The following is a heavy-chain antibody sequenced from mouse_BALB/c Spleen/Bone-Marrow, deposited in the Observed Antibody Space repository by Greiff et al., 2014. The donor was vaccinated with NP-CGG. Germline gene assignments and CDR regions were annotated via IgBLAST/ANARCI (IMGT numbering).Heavy chain of an antibody. CDR2: IHYSGTT. J-gene: IGHJ4*01. Sequence: EVQLVESGPDLVKPSQSLSLTCTVTGYSITSGYSWHWIRQFPGNKLEWMGYIHYSGTTNYNPSLKSRVSITRDTSKNQFFLRLNSVTSDDTATYYCARQNDGCLYYAMDYWGQGTSVTVSS. CDR3: ARQNDGCLYYAMDY. D-gene: IGHD2-3*01. CDR1: GYSITSGYS. V-gene: IGHV3-1*02.